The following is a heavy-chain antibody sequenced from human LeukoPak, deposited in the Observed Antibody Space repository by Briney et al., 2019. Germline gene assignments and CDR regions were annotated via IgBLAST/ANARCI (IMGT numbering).Heavy chain of an antibody. J-gene: IGHJ4*02. CDR3: AGDRGVGAAVFFDY. D-gene: IGHD6-13*01. Sequence: SQSLSLTCAISGDNVSSNSATWNWIRQSPSRGLEWLGRTYYRSKWYNDYAVSVKSRMTIIPDTSKNQFSLQLNSVTPDDTALYYCAGDRGVGAAVFFDYWGLGTLVTVSS. V-gene: IGHV6-1*01. CDR2: TYYRSKWYN. CDR1: GDNVSSNSAT.